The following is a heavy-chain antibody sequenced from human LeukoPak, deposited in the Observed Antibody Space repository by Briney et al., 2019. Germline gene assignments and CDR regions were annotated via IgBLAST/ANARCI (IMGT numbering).Heavy chain of an antibody. CDR3: ARGSPRFSGGSQGGDY. CDR2: ISGSGGST. J-gene: IGHJ4*02. V-gene: IGHV3-23*01. Sequence: PGGSLRLSCAASGFTFSNYALSWVRQAPGKGLEWVSDISGSGGSTYYADSVKGRFTISRDNSKNTLYLQMNSLRTEDTAVYYWARGSPRFSGGSQGGDYWGQGTLVTVSS. CDR1: GFTFSNYA. D-gene: IGHD3-3*01.